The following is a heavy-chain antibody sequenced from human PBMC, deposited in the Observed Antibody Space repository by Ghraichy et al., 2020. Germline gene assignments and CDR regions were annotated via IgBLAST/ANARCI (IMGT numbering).Heavy chain of an antibody. Sequence: SETLSLTCAVYGGSFSGYYWSWIRQPPGKGLEWIGEINHSGSTNYNPSLKSRVTISVDTSKNQFSLKLSSVTAADTAVYYCARVGVLPGDYWGQGTLVTVSS. CDR3: ARVGVLPGDY. J-gene: IGHJ4*02. D-gene: IGHD3-10*01. V-gene: IGHV4-34*01. CDR1: GGSFSGYY. CDR2: INHSGST.